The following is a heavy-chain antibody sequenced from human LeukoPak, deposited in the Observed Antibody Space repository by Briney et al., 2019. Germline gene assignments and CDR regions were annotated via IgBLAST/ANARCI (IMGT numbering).Heavy chain of an antibody. CDR1: GYTFTTYD. Sequence: ASVKVSCKASGYTFTTYDINWVRQAPGQGLEWMGGIIPIFGTANYAQKFQGRVTITTDEPTSTTYMELSSLRSEDTAVYYCARDGCSGGSCYSDAFDIWGQGTMVTVSS. J-gene: IGHJ3*02. V-gene: IGHV1-69*05. CDR3: ARDGCSGGSCYSDAFDI. CDR2: IIPIFGTA. D-gene: IGHD2-15*01.